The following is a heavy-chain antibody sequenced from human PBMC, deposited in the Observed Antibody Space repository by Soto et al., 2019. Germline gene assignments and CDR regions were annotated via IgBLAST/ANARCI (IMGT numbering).Heavy chain of an antibody. V-gene: IGHV3-33*01. CDR2: IWYDGSNK. Sequence: GGSLRLSCAASGFTFSSYGMHWVRQAPGKGLEWVAVIWYDGSNKYYADSVKGRFTISRDNSTSTAYMELSSLRSEDTAVYYCARDQYDYRYYYYGMDVWGQGTTVTVSS. D-gene: IGHD4-17*01. J-gene: IGHJ6*02. CDR3: ARDQYDYRYYYYGMDV. CDR1: GFTFSSYG.